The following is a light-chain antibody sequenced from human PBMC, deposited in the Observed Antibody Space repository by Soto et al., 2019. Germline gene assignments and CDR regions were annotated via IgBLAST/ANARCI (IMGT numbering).Light chain of an antibody. J-gene: IGKJ5*01. CDR1: QSVASRN. Sequence: EIVLTQSPGTLSLSPGERATLSCRASQSVASRNLAWYQQKSGQAPRLLIYGASPRAIHTPDRFSGSGSGTDFTLTISGLEPEDFALYYCQQRNTWPPITFGQGTRLEIK. CDR3: QQRNTWPPIT. CDR2: GAS. V-gene: IGKV3D-20*02.